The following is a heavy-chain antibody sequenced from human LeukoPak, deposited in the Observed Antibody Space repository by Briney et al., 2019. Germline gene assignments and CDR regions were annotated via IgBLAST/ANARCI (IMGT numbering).Heavy chain of an antibody. CDR1: GDSISSYY. Sequence: SETLSLTCTVSGDSISSYYWSWIRQPPGKGLEWIGYMYYSGSTNYNPSLKSRVTISVDTSKNQFSLKLNSVTAADTAVYYCARGHYDILTGYSYAFDIWGQGTMVTVSS. J-gene: IGHJ3*02. D-gene: IGHD3-9*01. CDR2: MYYSGST. CDR3: ARGHYDILTGYSYAFDI. V-gene: IGHV4-59*08.